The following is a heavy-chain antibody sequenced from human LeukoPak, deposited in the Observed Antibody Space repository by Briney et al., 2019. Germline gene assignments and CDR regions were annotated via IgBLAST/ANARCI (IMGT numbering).Heavy chain of an antibody. CDR1: GFPVSSNY. CDR3: AGSYSSSWPPLDY. V-gene: IGHV3-53*01. CDR2: IYSGGST. Sequence: GGPLGFSGAASGFPVSSNYMTWSRQAPGKGLKGVSIIYSGGSTYYADSVKGRFTISRDNSKNTLYLQMNSLRAEDTALYYCAGSYSSSWPPLDYWGQGTLVTVSS. D-gene: IGHD6-13*01. J-gene: IGHJ4*02.